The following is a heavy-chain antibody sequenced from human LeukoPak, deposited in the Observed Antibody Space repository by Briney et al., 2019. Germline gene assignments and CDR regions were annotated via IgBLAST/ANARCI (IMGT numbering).Heavy chain of an antibody. CDR3: ARERDYSNAYVMDV. CDR1: GGSISSYY. J-gene: IGHJ6*02. V-gene: IGHV4-4*07. Sequence: SETLSLICTVSGGSISSYYWSWIRQPAGKGLEWIGRIYTSGSTDYNPSLKSCVTMSLDTSKNQFSLNLSSVTAADTAVYYCARERDYSNAYVMDVWGQGTTVTVSS. D-gene: IGHD4-11*01. CDR2: IYTSGST.